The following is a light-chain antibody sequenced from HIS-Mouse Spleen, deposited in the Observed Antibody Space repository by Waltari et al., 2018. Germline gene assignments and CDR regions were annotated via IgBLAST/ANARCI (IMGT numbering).Light chain of an antibody. J-gene: IGLJ3*02. V-gene: IGLV1-47*01. Sequence: QSVLTQPPSASGTPVPRVTIPCLGRSLTIGSNYVYWYQQLPGTAPKLLHYRNKRRPSGVPDRFSGSKSGTSASLAISGLRSEDEADYYCAAWDDSLSGPVFGGGTKLTVL. CDR1: SLTIGSNY. CDR3: AAWDDSLSGPV. CDR2: RNK.